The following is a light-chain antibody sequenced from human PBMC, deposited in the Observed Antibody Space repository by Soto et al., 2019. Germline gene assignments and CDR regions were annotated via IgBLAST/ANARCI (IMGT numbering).Light chain of an antibody. CDR1: QSVSSN. J-gene: IGKJ5*01. V-gene: IGKV3-15*01. CDR2: GTS. CDR3: QQYDNWPPGT. Sequence: IVMTQSPVTLSVSPGQRATLSCRASQSVSSNLAWYQQKPGQAPRLLIYGTSTRATGIPARFSGSGSGTEFTLTINRLQSEDFAVYYCQQYDNWPPGTFGQGTRLEIK.